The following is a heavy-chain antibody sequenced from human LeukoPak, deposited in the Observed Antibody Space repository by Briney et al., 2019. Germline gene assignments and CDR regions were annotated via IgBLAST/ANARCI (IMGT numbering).Heavy chain of an antibody. J-gene: IGHJ4*02. CDR1: GFTVSSNY. CDR2: IYSGGST. CDR3: AREGGYCTNGVCSETYFDY. V-gene: IGHV3-53*01. D-gene: IGHD2-8*01. Sequence: PGGSLRLSCAASGFTVSSNYMSWVRQAPGKGLVWVSVIYSGGSTYYADSVKGRFTISRDNSKNTLYLQMNSLRAEDTAVYYCAREGGYCTNGVCSETYFDYWGQGTLVTVSS.